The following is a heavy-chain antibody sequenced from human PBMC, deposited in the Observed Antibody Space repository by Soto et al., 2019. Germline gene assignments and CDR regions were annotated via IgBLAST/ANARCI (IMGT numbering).Heavy chain of an antibody. J-gene: IGHJ4*02. CDR3: ATRDSSRFY. D-gene: IGHD6-13*01. Sequence: SGXGLVKPSGTLSLTCAVSGVSMSSHDWXTWVRQPPGKGLGWVGEXHQSGNTNYNSSLXXXVXISVDXSKNQFSLKLTSVTVADTAVYYCATRDSSRFYWGQGTLVTVSS. CDR1: GVSMSSHDW. CDR2: XHQSGNT. V-gene: IGHV4-4*02.